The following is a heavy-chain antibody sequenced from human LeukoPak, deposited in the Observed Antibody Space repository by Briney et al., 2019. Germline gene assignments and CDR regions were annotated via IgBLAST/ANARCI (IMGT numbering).Heavy chain of an antibody. Sequence: GGSLRLSCAASGFTFSSYSMNWVRQAPGKGLEWVSYISSSSSTIYYADSVKGRFTISRDNAKNTLYLQMNSLRAEDTAVYYCAKDEDYYDSSGYLNWFDPWGQGTLVTVSS. CDR1: GFTFSSYS. D-gene: IGHD3-22*01. J-gene: IGHJ5*02. V-gene: IGHV3-48*01. CDR3: AKDEDYYDSSGYLNWFDP. CDR2: ISSSSSTI.